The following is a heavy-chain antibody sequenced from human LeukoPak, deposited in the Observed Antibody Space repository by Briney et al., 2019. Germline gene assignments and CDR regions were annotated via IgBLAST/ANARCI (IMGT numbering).Heavy chain of an antibody. CDR2: IHFTGST. CDR3: ARHSSSWYPDY. CDR1: GGSIRSYY. J-gene: IGHJ4*02. V-gene: IGHV4-59*08. Sequence: SETLSLTCTVSGGSIRSYYWSWIRQPPGKGLEWIGYIHFTGSTKYNPSLNSRVTMSVDTSKNQFSLQLSSVPATDTAVYFCARHSSSWYPDYWGQGTLVTVSS. D-gene: IGHD6-13*01.